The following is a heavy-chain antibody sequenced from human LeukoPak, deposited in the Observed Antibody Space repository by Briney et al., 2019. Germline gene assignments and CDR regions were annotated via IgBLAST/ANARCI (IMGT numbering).Heavy chain of an antibody. CDR3: ASYVNHYYGSGSYYNSWNWFDP. J-gene: IGHJ5*02. D-gene: IGHD3-10*01. CDR1: GYTFTGYY. CDR2: INPNSGST. V-gene: IGHV1-2*02. Sequence: ASVKVSCKASGYTFTGYYMHWVRQAPGQGLEWMGWINPNSGSTNYAQKFQGRVTMTRDTSISTAYMELSRLRSDDTAVYYCASYVNHYYGSGSYYNSWNWFDPWGQGTLVTVSS.